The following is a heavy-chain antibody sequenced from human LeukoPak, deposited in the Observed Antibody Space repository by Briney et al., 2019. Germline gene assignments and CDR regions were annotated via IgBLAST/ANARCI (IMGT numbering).Heavy chain of an antibody. J-gene: IGHJ3*02. Sequence: SETLSLTCAVSGGSISSYYWSWIRQPPGKGLEWIGYLYYSGITNYNPSLKSRVTISVDTSKNQFSLKLSSMTAADTAVFYCARLTGIANAFDIWGQGTMVTVSS. CDR1: GGSISSYY. V-gene: IGHV4-59*01. CDR3: ARLTGIANAFDI. D-gene: IGHD6-13*01. CDR2: LYYSGIT.